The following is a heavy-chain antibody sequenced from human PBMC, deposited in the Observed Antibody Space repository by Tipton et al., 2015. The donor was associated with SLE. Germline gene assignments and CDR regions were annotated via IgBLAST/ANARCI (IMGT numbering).Heavy chain of an antibody. V-gene: IGHV3-20*04. CDR3: VKDPTAYMIQGVIITPPDY. J-gene: IGHJ4*02. D-gene: IGHD3-10*01. CDR1: GFKFEDYA. Sequence: SLRLSCAASGFKFEDYAMSWVRQVPGKGLEWVSSIHWNGGSTGYANSVKGRFSISRDNAKNSLDLQMISLRAEDTALYYCVKDPTAYMIQGVIITPPDYWGQGTLVTVSS. CDR2: IHWNGGST.